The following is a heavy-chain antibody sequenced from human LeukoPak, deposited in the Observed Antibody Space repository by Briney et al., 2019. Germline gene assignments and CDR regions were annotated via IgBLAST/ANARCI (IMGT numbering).Heavy chain of an antibody. CDR2: INHSGST. CDR3: ARGPKARGARSYRDYYFDY. J-gene: IGHJ4*02. Sequence: PSETLSLTCAISGGSFSGYYWSWIRQPLGKGLEWIGEINHSGSTNYNPSLKSRVTISVDTSKNQFSLKLSSVTAADTAVYYCARGPKARGARSYRDYYFDYWGQGTLVTVSS. D-gene: IGHD1-26*01. V-gene: IGHV4-34*01. CDR1: GGSFSGYY.